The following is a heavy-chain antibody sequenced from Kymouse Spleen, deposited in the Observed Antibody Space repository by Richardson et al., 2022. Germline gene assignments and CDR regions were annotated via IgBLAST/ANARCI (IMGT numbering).Heavy chain of an antibody. J-gene: IGHJ6*02. CDR3: AREDSSGWTYYYYGMDV. Sequence: QVQLVQSGAEVKKPGASVKVSCKASGYTFTSYGISWVRQAPGQGLEWMGWISAYNGNTNYAQKLQGRVTMTTDTSTSTAYMELRSLRSDDTAVYYCAREDSSGWTYYYYGMDVWGQGTTVTVSS. D-gene: IGHD6-19*01. V-gene: IGHV1-18*01. CDR2: ISAYNGNT. CDR1: GYTFTSYG.